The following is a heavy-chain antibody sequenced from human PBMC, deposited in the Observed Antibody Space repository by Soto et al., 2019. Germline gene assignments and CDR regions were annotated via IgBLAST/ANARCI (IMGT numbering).Heavy chain of an antibody. CDR2: IDPSDSYT. CDR3: ASGSIAAAAPNWFDP. V-gene: IGHV5-10-1*01. J-gene: IGHJ5*02. Sequence: PGESLKISCKGSGYSFTSYWISWVRQMPGKGLEWMGRIDPSDSYTNYSPSFQGHVTISADKSTSTAYLQWSSLKASDTAMYYCASGSIAAAAPNWFDPWGQGTLVTVSS. D-gene: IGHD6-13*01. CDR1: GYSFTSYW.